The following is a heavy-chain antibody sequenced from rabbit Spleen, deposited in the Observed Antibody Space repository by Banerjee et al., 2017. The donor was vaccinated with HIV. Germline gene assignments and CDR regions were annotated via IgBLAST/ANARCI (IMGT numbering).Heavy chain of an antibody. Sequence: QEQLEESGGDLVKPEGSLTLTCTASGFSFSDRDVMCWVRQAPGKGLEWIACINTATAKGVYASWAKGRFAISKTSSTTVTLQMTSLTAADTATYFCARDLVGVIGWNFILWGQGTLVTVS. D-gene: IGHD1-1*01. V-gene: IGHV1S45*01. J-gene: IGHJ4*01. CDR1: GFSFSDRDV. CDR2: INTATAKG. CDR3: ARDLVGVIGWNFIL.